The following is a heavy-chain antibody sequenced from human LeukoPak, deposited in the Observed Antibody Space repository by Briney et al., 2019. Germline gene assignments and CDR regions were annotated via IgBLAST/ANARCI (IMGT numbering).Heavy chain of an antibody. D-gene: IGHD2-2*01. CDR1: ALTVGRNY. CDR3: ARAHQLAFDY. V-gene: IGHV3-53*01. CDR2: IYSGGST. Sequence: GGSLRLSCAASALTVGRNYMSRVRQAPGKGLEWVSVIYSGGSTYYADSVKGRFTISRDNSKNTLYLQMNSLRAEDTAVYYCARAHQLAFDYWGQGTLVTVSS. J-gene: IGHJ4*02.